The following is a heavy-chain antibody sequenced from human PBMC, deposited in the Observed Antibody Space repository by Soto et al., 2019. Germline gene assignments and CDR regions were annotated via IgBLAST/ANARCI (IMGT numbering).Heavy chain of an antibody. V-gene: IGHV1-3*01. CDR2: INAGNGNT. CDR1: GYTFTSYA. J-gene: IGHJ5*02. CDR3: ARDLGGWFDP. Sequence: ASVKVSCKASGYTFTSYAMHWVRQAPGQRLEWMGWINAGNGNTNYAQKLQGRVTMTTDTSTSTAYMELRSLRSDDTAVYYCARDLGGWFDPWGQGTLVTVSS.